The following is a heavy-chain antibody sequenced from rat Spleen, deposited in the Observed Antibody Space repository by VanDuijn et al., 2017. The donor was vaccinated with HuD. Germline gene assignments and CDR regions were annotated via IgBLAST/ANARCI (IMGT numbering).Heavy chain of an antibody. CDR2: ISSNSNT. J-gene: IGHJ2*01. V-gene: IGHV5-62*01. CDR3: ARKGDFSSYVDY. CDR1: GFTFSTYG. Sequence: VQLVESGGGLVQPGRSLKLSCAASGFTFSTYGMHWIRQAPGKGLDWVAYISSNSNTVFADAVKERFTISRDNAKNTLYLQLNSLKSEDTAIYYCARKGDFSSYVDYWGQGVMVTVSS. D-gene: IGHD1-2*01.